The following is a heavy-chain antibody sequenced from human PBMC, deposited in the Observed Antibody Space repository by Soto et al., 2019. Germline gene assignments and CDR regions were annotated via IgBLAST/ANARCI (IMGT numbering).Heavy chain of an antibody. V-gene: IGHV1-69*06. J-gene: IGHJ4*02. Sequence: SVKVSCKASGGTFSNYVVNWVRQAPGQGLEWMGRIIPISGAANYAQKFQGRVTITADKSTSTSYMELSSLRSEETAVYYCARNMTRTVVPYFDFWGQGTLVTVSS. CDR2: IIPISGAA. CDR3: ARNMTRTVVPYFDF. CDR1: GGTFSNYV. D-gene: IGHD1-7*01.